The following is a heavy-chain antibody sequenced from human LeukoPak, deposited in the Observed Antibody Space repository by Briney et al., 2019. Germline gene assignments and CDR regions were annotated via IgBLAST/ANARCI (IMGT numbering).Heavy chain of an antibody. CDR2: MNPNSGNT. J-gene: IGHJ4*02. CDR1: GYTFTSYE. Sequence: ASVKVSCKASGYTFTSYEINWVRQATGQGLEWMGWMNPNSGNTGSAQKFQGRVTMTRNTSISTAYMELSSLRSEDSAVYYCARREIVVAGTIDYWGQGTLVTVSS. CDR3: ARREIVVAGTIDY. D-gene: IGHD6-19*01. V-gene: IGHV1-8*01.